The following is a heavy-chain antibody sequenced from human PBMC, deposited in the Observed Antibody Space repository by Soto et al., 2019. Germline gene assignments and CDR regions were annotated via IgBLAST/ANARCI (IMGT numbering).Heavy chain of an antibody. Sequence: PGGSLRLSCAASGFTFSSYAMSWVRQAPGKGLEWVSAISGSGGSTYYADSVKGRFTISRDNSKNTLYLQMNSLRAEDTAVYYCARDEDIVVVPAAPSDAFDIWGQGTMVTVSS. J-gene: IGHJ3*02. CDR2: ISGSGGST. CDR1: GFTFSSYA. V-gene: IGHV3-23*01. CDR3: ARDEDIVVVPAAPSDAFDI. D-gene: IGHD2-2*01.